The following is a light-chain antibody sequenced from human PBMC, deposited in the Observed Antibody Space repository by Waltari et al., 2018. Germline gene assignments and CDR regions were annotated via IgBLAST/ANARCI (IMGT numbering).Light chain of an antibody. Sequence: EIVMTQSPATLSVSPGARATLSCRASQSVRNNLVWYQQKPGQAPRLLIYGAAIRVTGIPARFSCSGSGTEFTLTTSSLRSEDFAVYYWQKYKNWPAGTVGQGTKVEIK. CDR3: QKYKNWPAGT. J-gene: IGKJ1*01. V-gene: IGKV3-15*01. CDR2: GAA. CDR1: QSVRNN.